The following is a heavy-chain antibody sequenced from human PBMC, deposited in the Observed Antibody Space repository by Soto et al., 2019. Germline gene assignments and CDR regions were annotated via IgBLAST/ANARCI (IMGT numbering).Heavy chain of an antibody. J-gene: IGHJ3*01. CDR1: RGSINNYY. CDR3: ARLQYTVVPAIDV. CDR2: VSYSGRT. D-gene: IGHD4-17*01. Sequence: SETLSLTCSVSRGSINNYYWTLIRQPPGKGLEWIGYVSYSGRTNYNPSLKSRVNMFVDKSKNQFSLNLTSVTAADTAVYYCARLQYTVVPAIDVCGHGTMVTVS. V-gene: IGHV4-59*03.